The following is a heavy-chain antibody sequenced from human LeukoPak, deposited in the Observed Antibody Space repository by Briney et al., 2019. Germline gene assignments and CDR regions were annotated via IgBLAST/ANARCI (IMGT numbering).Heavy chain of an antibody. CDR2: IYYSGST. Sequence: PSETLSLTCTVSGGSISSNSYYWSWIRQHPGKGLEWIGYIYYSGSTYYNPSLKSRVTISVDTSKNQFSLKLSSVTAADTAVYYCARDPSYYDILTGYYNDYYYGMDVWGQGTTVTVSS. J-gene: IGHJ6*02. CDR3: ARDPSYYDILTGYYNDYYYGMDV. D-gene: IGHD3-9*01. CDR1: GGSISSNSYY. V-gene: IGHV4-31*02.